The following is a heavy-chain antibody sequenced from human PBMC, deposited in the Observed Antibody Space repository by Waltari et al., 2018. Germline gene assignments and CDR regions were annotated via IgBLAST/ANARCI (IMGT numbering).Heavy chain of an antibody. Sequence: QLQLQESGPGLVKPSGTLSLTCVVSGDSMSSTDWWSWVRQSPEKGLEWIGQVQGSGRTNYNPSFASRVSVSVDTSTNQFSLKVTSATVADTAVYFCARDRGRGIYLDSWGQGVL. J-gene: IGHJ4*02. V-gene: IGHV4-4*02. CDR2: VQGSGRT. CDR1: GDSMSSTDW. CDR3: ARDRGRGIYLDS. D-gene: IGHD2-15*01.